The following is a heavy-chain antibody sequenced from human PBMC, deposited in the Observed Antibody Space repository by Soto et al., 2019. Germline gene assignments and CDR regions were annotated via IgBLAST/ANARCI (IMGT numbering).Heavy chain of an antibody. CDR3: ARQVAATLNFDY. D-gene: IGHD2-15*01. J-gene: IGHJ4*02. CDR1: GGSVSSGSYY. V-gene: IGHV4-61*01. CDR2: IYYSGST. Sequence: QVQLQESGPGLVKPSETLSLTCTVSGGSVSSGSYYWSWIRQPPGKGLEWIGYIYYSGSTNYNPSLKSRVTISVDTSKNQFSLKLSSVTAADTAVYYCARQVAATLNFDYWGQRTLVTVSS.